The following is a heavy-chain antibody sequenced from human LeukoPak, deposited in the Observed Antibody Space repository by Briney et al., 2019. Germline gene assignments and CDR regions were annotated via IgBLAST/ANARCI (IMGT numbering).Heavy chain of an antibody. CDR3: ARGLGDFWSFNYYYYYMDV. D-gene: IGHD3-3*01. J-gene: IGHJ6*03. Sequence: PSETLSLTCTVSGVSIRGSSYYWGWIRQPPGKGLEWIGSIYYSGSTYYNPSLKSRVSISVDTSKKQFSLKVTSVTAADTAVYYCARGLGDFWSFNYYYYYMDVWGKGTTVTVSS. V-gene: IGHV4-39*07. CDR1: GVSIRGSSYY. CDR2: IYYSGST.